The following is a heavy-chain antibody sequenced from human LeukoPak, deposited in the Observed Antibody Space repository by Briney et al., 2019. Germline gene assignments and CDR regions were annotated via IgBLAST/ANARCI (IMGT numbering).Heavy chain of an antibody. CDR2: ISSDGSST. V-gene: IGHV3-74*01. Sequence: TGGSLRLSCAASGFTFSSYRMHWVRQAQGKGLEWVSRISSDGSSTTYADSVKGRFTISRDNAKNTLYLQMNSLRAEDTAVYYCARDWGGYGPTSHDYWGQGTLVTVSS. D-gene: IGHD3-16*01. CDR1: GFTFSSYR. J-gene: IGHJ4*02. CDR3: ARDWGGYGPTSHDY.